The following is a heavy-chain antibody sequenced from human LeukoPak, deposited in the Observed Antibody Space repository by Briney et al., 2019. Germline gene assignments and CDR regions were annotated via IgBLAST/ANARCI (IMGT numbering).Heavy chain of an antibody. CDR1: GFTFSTYA. Sequence: PGGSLRLSCAASGFTFSTYAMSWVRQAPGKGLEWVSAISGGGTGTYYADSVKGRFTISRDNSKNTLYLQMKRLRAGDTAVYHCAKDSIAAAGNVNYFDYWGQGTLVTVSS. CDR3: AKDSIAAAGNVNYFDY. CDR2: ISGGGTGT. J-gene: IGHJ4*02. V-gene: IGHV3-23*01. D-gene: IGHD6-13*01.